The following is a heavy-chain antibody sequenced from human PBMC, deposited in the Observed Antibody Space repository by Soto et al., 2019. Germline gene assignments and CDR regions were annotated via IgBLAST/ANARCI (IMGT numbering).Heavy chain of an antibody. J-gene: IGHJ4*02. V-gene: IGHV3-30*18. D-gene: IGHD3-3*01. Sequence: QVQLVESGGGVVQPGRSLRLSCAASGFTFSSYGMHWVRQAPGKGLEWVAVISYDGSNKYYADSVKGRFTISRDNSKNKLYLQMNSLRAEDTAVYYCAKDKTYYDFWSGYSQQYYFDYWGQGTLVTVSS. CDR2: ISYDGSNK. CDR3: AKDKTYYDFWSGYSQQYYFDY. CDR1: GFTFSSYG.